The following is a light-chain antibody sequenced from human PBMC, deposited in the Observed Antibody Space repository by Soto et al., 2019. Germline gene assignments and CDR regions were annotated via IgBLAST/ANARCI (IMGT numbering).Light chain of an antibody. V-gene: IGKV3-20*01. J-gene: IGKJ5*01. CDR3: QQYGSSPWIT. Sequence: EIVLTQSPGTLSLSPGERATLSCRASQSVSSSYLAWYQQKPGQAPRLLIYGASSRATGIPDRFSGSGSGITFTITISRLEPEDFAVYYCQQYGSSPWITFGQGTRLEIK. CDR1: QSVSSSY. CDR2: GAS.